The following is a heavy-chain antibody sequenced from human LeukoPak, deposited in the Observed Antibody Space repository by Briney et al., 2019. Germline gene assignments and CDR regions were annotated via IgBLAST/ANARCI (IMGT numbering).Heavy chain of an antibody. CDR1: GGSISSSSYY. CDR2: IYYSGST. Sequence: SETLSLTCTVSGGSISSSSYYWGWIRQPPGKGLEWIGSIYYSGSTYYNPSLKSRVTISVDTSKNQFSLKLSSVTAADTAVYYCARRSQQTVLLWFGEGAFDIWGQGTMVTVSS. V-gene: IGHV4-39*01. CDR3: ARRSQQTVLLWFGEGAFDI. J-gene: IGHJ3*02. D-gene: IGHD3-10*01.